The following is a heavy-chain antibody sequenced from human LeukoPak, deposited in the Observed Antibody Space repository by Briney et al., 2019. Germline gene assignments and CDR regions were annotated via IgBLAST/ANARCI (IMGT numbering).Heavy chain of an antibody. V-gene: IGHV3-30*02. CDR3: AKGGYYYDSSGYYYVDY. CDR2: IRYDGSNK. CDR1: GFTFSSYW. D-gene: IGHD3-22*01. Sequence: GGSLRLSCAASGFTFSSYWMSWVRQAPGKGLEWVAFIRYDGSNKYYADSVKGRFTISRDNSKNTLYLQMNSLRAEDTAVYYCAKGGYYYDSSGYYYVDYWGQGTLVTVSS. J-gene: IGHJ4*02.